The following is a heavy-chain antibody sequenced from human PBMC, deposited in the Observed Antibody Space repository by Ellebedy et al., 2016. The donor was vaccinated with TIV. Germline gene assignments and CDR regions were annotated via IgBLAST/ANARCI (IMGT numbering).Heavy chain of an antibody. J-gene: IGHJ5*02. CDR1: GFTFSSFA. CDR3: AKDRGSGWYENWFDP. V-gene: IGHV3-23*01. Sequence: GGSLRLSCAASGFTFSSFAMNWLRQAPGKGLEWVSGISGGGSSTNYADSVKGRFTISRDNSKNTFYLQMDSLRAEEPALYYCAKDRGSGWYENWFDPWGQGTLVTVSS. D-gene: IGHD6-19*01. CDR2: ISGGGSST.